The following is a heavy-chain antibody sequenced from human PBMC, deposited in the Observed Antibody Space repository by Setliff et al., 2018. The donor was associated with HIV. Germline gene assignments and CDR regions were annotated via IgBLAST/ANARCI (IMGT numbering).Heavy chain of an antibody. CDR2: IYQTGNT. Sequence: SETLSLTCSVSGYSISNGYYWGWIRQPPGKGLEWVATIYQTGNTYYSPSLKSRVTVSMDMSRNQFSVKLNSATAADTAVYYCARQAWHYDRDGYFIDYWGQGMLVTVS. D-gene: IGHD3-22*01. V-gene: IGHV4-38-2*02. CDR1: GYSISNGYY. J-gene: IGHJ4*02. CDR3: ARQAWHYDRDGYFIDY.